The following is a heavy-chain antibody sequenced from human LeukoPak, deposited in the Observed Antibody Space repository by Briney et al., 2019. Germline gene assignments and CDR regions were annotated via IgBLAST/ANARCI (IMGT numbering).Heavy chain of an antibody. D-gene: IGHD3-16*01. Sequence: PGGSLRLSCVASGFTFSNYYMTWIRQAPGMELEWISYISDSGSLIDYADSVKGRFTISRDNAKNTLYLQLNSLAGEDTAVYYCASPGGDRHDYCGQRTLGTVSS. CDR2: ISDSGSLI. V-gene: IGHV3-11*01. J-gene: IGHJ4*02. CDR1: GFTFSNYY. CDR3: ASPGGDRHDY.